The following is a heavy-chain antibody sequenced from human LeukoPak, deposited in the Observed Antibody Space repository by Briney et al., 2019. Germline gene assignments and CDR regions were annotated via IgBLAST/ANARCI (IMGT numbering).Heavy chain of an antibody. CDR2: IYYSGTI. CDR3: TRGTIFGAATNWFDS. Sequence: PSETLSLTCTVSGGSMSGSYWSWIRQSPGKGLEWIAYIYYSGTINYNPYLKSRATISVDTSKTQFSLKLSSVTAADTAVYYCTRGTIFGAATNWFDSWGQGTLVIVSS. D-gene: IGHD3-3*01. V-gene: IGHV4-59*01. CDR1: GGSMSGSY. J-gene: IGHJ5*01.